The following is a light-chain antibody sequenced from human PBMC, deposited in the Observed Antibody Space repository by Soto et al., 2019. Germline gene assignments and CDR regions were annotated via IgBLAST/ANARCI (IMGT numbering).Light chain of an antibody. V-gene: IGKV1-5*03. CDR3: QQDGSYSPWT. Sequence: DIQMTQSPSTLSASVGDRVTITCRASQSIGSWLAWYQQKPGKAPKLLIYNASSLESGVPSRFSGSGSGTEFTLTISSLQPDDFASYYCQQDGSYSPWTFGQGTKVEIK. J-gene: IGKJ1*01. CDR2: NAS. CDR1: QSIGSW.